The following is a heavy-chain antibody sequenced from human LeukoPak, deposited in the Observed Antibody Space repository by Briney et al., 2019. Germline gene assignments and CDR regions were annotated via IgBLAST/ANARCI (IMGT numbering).Heavy chain of an antibody. D-gene: IGHD6-6*01. CDR3: ARDAELAAFDP. CDR1: GGSISSSSYY. V-gene: IGHV4-39*02. Sequence: SETLSLTCTVSGGSISSSSYYWGWIRQPPGKGLEWIGSIYYSGSTYYNPSLKSRVTISVDTSKNQFSLKLSSVTAADTAVYYCARDAELAAFDPWGQGTLVTVSS. CDR2: IYYSGST. J-gene: IGHJ5*02.